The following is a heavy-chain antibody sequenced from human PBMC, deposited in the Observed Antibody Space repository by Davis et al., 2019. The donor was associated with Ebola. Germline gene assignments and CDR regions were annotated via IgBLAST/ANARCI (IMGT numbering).Heavy chain of an antibody. CDR1: GFSFSDYY. CDR3: ARGPRKMATTNFDY. CDR2: ISISSSFT. V-gene: IGHV3-11*06. Sequence: GESLKISCAASGFSFSDYYMSWICQAPGKGLEWVSYISISSSFTNYADSVKGRFTISRDNAKNSLYLQMNSLRAEDTAVYYCARGPRKMATTNFDYWGQGTLVTVSS. J-gene: IGHJ4*02. D-gene: IGHD5-24*01.